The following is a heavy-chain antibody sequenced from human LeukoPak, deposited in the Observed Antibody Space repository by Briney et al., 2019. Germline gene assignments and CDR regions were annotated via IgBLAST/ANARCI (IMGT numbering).Heavy chain of an antibody. J-gene: IGHJ4*02. D-gene: IGHD6-19*01. CDR2: IYYTGST. CDR3: ARAGVGSGWPF. CDR1: GGSISSGGYY. Sequence: SETLSLTCTVSGGSISSGGYYWSWIRQHPGKGLEWIGHIYYTGSTYYNPSLKSRVTISPDTSKNQFSLKLSSVTAADTAVYYCARAGVGSGWPFWGQGTLVTVSS. V-gene: IGHV4-31*03.